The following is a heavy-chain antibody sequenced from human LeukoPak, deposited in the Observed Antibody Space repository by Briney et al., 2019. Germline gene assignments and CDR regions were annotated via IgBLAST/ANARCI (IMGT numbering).Heavy chain of an antibody. V-gene: IGHV4-59*08. J-gene: IGHJ4*02. CDR1: GGSISSYY. Sequence: SETLSLTCTVSGGSISSYYWSWIRQPPGKGLEWIGYIYYGGSTNYNPSLKSRVTISVDASKNQFSLKLSSVTAADTAVYYCARGPYSGYTLRPLDYWGQGTLVTVSS. CDR2: IYYGGST. D-gene: IGHD5-12*01. CDR3: ARGPYSGYTLRPLDY.